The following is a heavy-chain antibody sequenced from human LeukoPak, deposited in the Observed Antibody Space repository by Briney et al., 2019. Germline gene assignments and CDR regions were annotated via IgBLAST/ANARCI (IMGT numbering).Heavy chain of an antibody. V-gene: IGHV5-51*01. Sequence: GESLKISCEGSGYDFAGYWIGWVRQMPGKGLEWMGIIYPGNSNTIYSSSFQGQVTISADKSITTAYLQWSSLKASDTAIYYCARYDGPSLQHNWFDPWGQGTLVTVSS. J-gene: IGHJ5*02. D-gene: IGHD3-16*01. CDR3: ARYDGPSLQHNWFDP. CDR1: GYDFAGYW. CDR2: IYPGNSNT.